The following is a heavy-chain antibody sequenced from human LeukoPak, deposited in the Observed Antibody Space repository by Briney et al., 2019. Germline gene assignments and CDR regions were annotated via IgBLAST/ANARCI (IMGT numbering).Heavy chain of an antibody. D-gene: IGHD3-10*01. Sequence: PGGSLRLSCAASGFTFGDYYLSWIRQAPGKGLEWVSYISSSGGTKYYSDSVKGRFTISRDNARKSLYLQMNSLRPEDTAVYYCAKDEGRSDRYGSGSYPPYWGQGTLVTVSS. V-gene: IGHV3-11*04. J-gene: IGHJ4*02. CDR1: GFTFGDYY. CDR3: AKDEGRSDRYGSGSYPPY. CDR2: ISSSGGTK.